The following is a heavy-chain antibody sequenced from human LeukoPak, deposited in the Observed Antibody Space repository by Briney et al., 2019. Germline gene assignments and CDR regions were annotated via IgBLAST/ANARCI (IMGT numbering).Heavy chain of an antibody. CDR3: ASSDLWFGELLYYFDY. Sequence: SETLSLTCTVSGGSISSSSYYWGWIRQPPGKGLEWIGSIYYSGSTYYNPSLKSRVTISVDTSKNQFSLKLSSVTAADTAVYYCASSDLWFGELLYYFDYWGQGTLVTVSS. D-gene: IGHD3-10*01. CDR2: IYYSGST. V-gene: IGHV4-39*07. CDR1: GGSISSSSYY. J-gene: IGHJ4*02.